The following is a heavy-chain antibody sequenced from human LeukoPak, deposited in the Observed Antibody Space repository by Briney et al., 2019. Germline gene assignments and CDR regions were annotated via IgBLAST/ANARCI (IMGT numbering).Heavy chain of an antibody. Sequence: GESLKISCETSGYNFLTFWIAWVRQMPGKGVEWMGVIYPGDSDTRYSPSFQGQVSISVDTSLSTAYLQWRSLRASDTAMYYCARLLDYDSTYYYMDVWGIGTSVIVS. D-gene: IGHD4-17*01. CDR1: GYNFLTFW. V-gene: IGHV5-51*01. CDR2: IYPGDSDT. J-gene: IGHJ6*03. CDR3: ARLLDYDSTYYYMDV.